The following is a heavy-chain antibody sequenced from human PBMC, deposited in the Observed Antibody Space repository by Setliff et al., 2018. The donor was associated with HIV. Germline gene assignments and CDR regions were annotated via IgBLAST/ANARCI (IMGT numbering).Heavy chain of an antibody. CDR3: ARDPTTGVDY. Sequence: SETLSLTCTFSGGSVTSYYWSWIRQPAGKRLEWIGRISISGDTIYNPSLKSRATMSLDTSKNQFSLKLNSVTAADTAMYYCARDPTTGVDYWGQGTLVTVS. V-gene: IGHV4-4*07. D-gene: IGHD4-4*01. CDR1: GGSVTSYY. CDR2: ISISGDT. J-gene: IGHJ4*02.